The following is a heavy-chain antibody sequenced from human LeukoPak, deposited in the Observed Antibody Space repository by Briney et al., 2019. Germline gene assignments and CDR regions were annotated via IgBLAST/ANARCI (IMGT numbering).Heavy chain of an antibody. V-gene: IGHV3-48*02. CDR2: ISSSSSSI. CDR3: ARARLTVSDGFDY. CDR1: GFTFSSYS. Sequence: GGSLRLSCAASGFTFSSYSMMWARQAPGKGLEWVSYISSSSSSIYYADSVKGRFTISRDNAKKSLYLQMNSLRDEDTAVYYCARARLTVSDGFDYWGQGTLVTVSS. J-gene: IGHJ4*02. D-gene: IGHD6-19*01.